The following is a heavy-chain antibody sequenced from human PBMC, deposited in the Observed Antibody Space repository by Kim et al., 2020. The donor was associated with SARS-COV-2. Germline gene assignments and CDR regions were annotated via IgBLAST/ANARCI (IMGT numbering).Heavy chain of an antibody. J-gene: IGHJ5*02. V-gene: IGHV4-34*01. Sequence: KSRVTISVDTSKNQFSLKLSSVTAADTAVYYCARRRYFDWPQLGGNWFDPWGQGTLVTVSS. CDR3: ARRRYFDWPQLGGNWFDP. D-gene: IGHD3-9*01.